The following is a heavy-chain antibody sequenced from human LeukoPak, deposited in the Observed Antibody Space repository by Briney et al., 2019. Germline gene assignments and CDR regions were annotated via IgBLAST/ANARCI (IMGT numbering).Heavy chain of an antibody. D-gene: IGHD5-18*01. CDR2: SNTDGSDT. CDR3: ARDKTYGYNL. CDR1: GFTFSYYW. V-gene: IGHV3-74*01. Sequence: GGSLRLSCAGSGFTFSYYWMHWVRQAPGKGLVWVSRSNTDGSDTTYADSVKGRFTISRDNAKNTVYLQMNSLRAEDTAVYYCARDKTYGYNLWGQGTRVTVSS. J-gene: IGHJ5*02.